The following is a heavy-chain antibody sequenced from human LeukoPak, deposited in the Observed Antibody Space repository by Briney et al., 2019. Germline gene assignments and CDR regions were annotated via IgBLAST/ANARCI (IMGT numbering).Heavy chain of an antibody. Sequence: GGSLRLSCAVSGFPFSVYEMNWVRQAPGKGLEWVSNIGSSGSTIYYADSVKGRFSISRDNAKSSLYLQMNSLRVEDTAVYYCAPLAVASDFDYWGRGALVTVSS. CDR3: APLAVASDFDY. J-gene: IGHJ4*02. CDR1: GFPFSVYE. D-gene: IGHD6-19*01. V-gene: IGHV3-48*03. CDR2: IGSSGSTI.